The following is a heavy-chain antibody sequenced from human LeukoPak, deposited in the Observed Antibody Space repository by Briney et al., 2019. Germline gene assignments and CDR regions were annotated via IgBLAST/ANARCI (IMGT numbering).Heavy chain of an antibody. CDR3: CRGYGSGSLDY. Sequence: SETLSLTCTVSGGSISSYFCSWIRQPPGKGLEWIGYFYYSGSTNYNPSLKSRVTISVDTSKSQFSLKLSSVTAADTAVYYCCRGYGSGSLDYWGQGTLVTVSS. J-gene: IGHJ4*02. CDR1: GGSISSYF. D-gene: IGHD3-10*01. CDR2: FYYSGST. V-gene: IGHV4-59*08.